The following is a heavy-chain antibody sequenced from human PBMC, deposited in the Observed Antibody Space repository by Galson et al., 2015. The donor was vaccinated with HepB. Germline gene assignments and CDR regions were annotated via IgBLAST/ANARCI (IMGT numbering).Heavy chain of an antibody. D-gene: IGHD4-17*01. CDR3: ARHGRQDYGAPFDY. CDR2: IRTKANTFAT. V-gene: IGHV3-73*01. J-gene: IGHJ4*02. Sequence: SLRLSCAASEFTFSGSAMHWVRQASGKGLEWVGRIRTKANTFATVYAASVKGRFTISRDDSKNTAYLQMNSLKTEDTAVYYCARHGRQDYGAPFDYWGQGTLVTVSS. CDR1: EFTFSGSA.